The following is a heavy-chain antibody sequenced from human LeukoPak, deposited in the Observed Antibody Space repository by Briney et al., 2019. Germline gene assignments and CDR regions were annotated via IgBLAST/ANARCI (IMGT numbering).Heavy chain of an antibody. CDR1: GYTFTSYY. J-gene: IGHJ4*02. V-gene: IGHV1-46*01. Sequence: ASVKVSCKASGYTFTSYYMHWVRQAPGQGLEWMGIIDPSGGSTSYAQKFQGRVTMTRDMSTSTVYMELSSLRSEDTAVYYCARTIAVAGVEFDYWGQGNLVTVSS. D-gene: IGHD6-19*01. CDR2: IDPSGGST. CDR3: ARTIAVAGVEFDY.